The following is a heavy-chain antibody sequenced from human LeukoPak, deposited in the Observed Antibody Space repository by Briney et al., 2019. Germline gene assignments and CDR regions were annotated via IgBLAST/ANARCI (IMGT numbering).Heavy chain of an antibody. CDR1: GGSIRSSSYI. Sequence: SETLSLTCTVSGGSIRSSSYIWDWVRQPPGKGLKWIGRISYSGSTYYNPSLKSRVTISVDTSKNQFSLKLSSVTAADTAVYYCARTTMVRGTYYMDVWGKGTTVTISS. D-gene: IGHD3-10*01. V-gene: IGHV4-39*07. CDR3: ARTTMVRGTYYMDV. CDR2: ISYSGST. J-gene: IGHJ6*03.